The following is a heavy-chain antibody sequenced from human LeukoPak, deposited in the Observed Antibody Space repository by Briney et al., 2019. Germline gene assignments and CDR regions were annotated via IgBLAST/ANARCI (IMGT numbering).Heavy chain of an antibody. D-gene: IGHD6-13*01. CDR1: GGSVSSGSYY. Sequence: KTSETLSLTCTVSGGSVSSGSYYWSWIRQPPGKGLEWIGYIYYSGSTNYNPSLKSRVTISVDTSKNQFSLKLSSVTAADTAAYYCARASIAAAGFDYWGQGTLVTVSS. V-gene: IGHV4-61*01. CDR2: IYYSGST. CDR3: ARASIAAAGFDY. J-gene: IGHJ4*02.